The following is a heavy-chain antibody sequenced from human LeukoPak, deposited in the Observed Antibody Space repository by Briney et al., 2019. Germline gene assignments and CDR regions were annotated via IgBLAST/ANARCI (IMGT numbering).Heavy chain of an antibody. D-gene: IGHD3-9*01. J-gene: IGHJ6*03. Sequence: GASVKVSCKASGYTFTSYGISWVRQAPGQGLEWMGWISAYNGNTNYAQKLQGRVTMTTDTSTSTAYMELRSLRSDDTAVYYCARDSPRYFDWTTLYYYYYMDVWGKGTTVTVSS. CDR2: ISAYNGNT. CDR3: ARDSPRYFDWTTLYYYYYMDV. V-gene: IGHV1-18*01. CDR1: GYTFTSYG.